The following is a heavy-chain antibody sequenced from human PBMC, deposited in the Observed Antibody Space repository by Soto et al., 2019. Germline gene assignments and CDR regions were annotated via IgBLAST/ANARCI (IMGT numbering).Heavy chain of an antibody. Sequence: QVQLQQWGAGLLKPSETLSLTCAVYGGSFSGYYWSWIRQPPGKGLEWIGEINHSGSTNYNPSLKSRVTISVDTSKNQFSLKLSSVTAADTAVYYCARGTDYYDSSGSEYFDYWGQGTLVTVSS. D-gene: IGHD3-22*01. CDR3: ARGTDYYDSSGSEYFDY. CDR2: INHSGST. CDR1: GGSFSGYY. V-gene: IGHV4-34*01. J-gene: IGHJ4*02.